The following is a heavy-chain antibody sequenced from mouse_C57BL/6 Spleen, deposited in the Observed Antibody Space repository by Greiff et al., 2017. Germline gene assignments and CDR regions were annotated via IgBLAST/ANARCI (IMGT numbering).Heavy chain of an antibody. D-gene: IGHD1-1*01. V-gene: IGHV5-4*03. J-gene: IGHJ4*01. CDR3: ARTTVVATDAMDY. CDR1: GFTFSSYA. CDR2: ISDGGSYT. Sequence: EVKVVESGGGLVKPGGSLKLSCAASGFTFSSYAMSWVRQTPEKRLEWVATISDGGSYTYYPDNVKGRFTISRDNAKNNLYLQMSHLKSEDTAMYYCARTTVVATDAMDYWGQGTSVTVSS.